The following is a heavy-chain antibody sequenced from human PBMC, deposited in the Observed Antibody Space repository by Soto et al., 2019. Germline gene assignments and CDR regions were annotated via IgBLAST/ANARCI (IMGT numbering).Heavy chain of an antibody. Sequence: SETLSLTCTVSGGSISSGCYYWSWIRQHPGKGLEWIGYIYYSGSTYYNPSLKSRVTISVDTSKNQFSLKLSSVTAADTAVYYCARGFTMVRGAPALDYWGQGTLVTSPQ. J-gene: IGHJ4*02. V-gene: IGHV4-31*03. CDR3: ARGFTMVRGAPALDY. CDR1: GGSISSGCYY. D-gene: IGHD3-10*01. CDR2: IYYSGST.